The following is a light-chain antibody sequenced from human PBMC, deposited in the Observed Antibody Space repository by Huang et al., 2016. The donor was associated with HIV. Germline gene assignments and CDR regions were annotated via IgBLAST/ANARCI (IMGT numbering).Light chain of an antibody. CDR3: QQYYTAPFT. CDR2: WAS. J-gene: IGKJ3*01. CDR1: RNIFYNSNKKSY. Sequence: DILMTQSPDFLAVSLGERATINCRSSRNIFYNSNKKSYLAWYQQRPGQPPKLLIHWASTRESGVPDRFSGSGSETDFTLTISSLQAEDVAIYYCQQYYTAPFTFGPGTKVDI. V-gene: IGKV4-1*01.